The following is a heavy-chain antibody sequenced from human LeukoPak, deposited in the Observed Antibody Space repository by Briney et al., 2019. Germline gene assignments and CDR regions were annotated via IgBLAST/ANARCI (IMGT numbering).Heavy chain of an antibody. CDR2: MNPNSGNT. CDR1: GYTFTSYD. CDR3: ARDEVVAAPNYFGMVV. V-gene: IGHV1-8*01. Sequence: ASVKVSCKASGYTFTSYDVNWVRQATGQGLEWMGWMNPNSGNTGLAQKFQGRVTLTRDTSQSTAYMELSNLRSDDTAVYYCARDEVVAAPNYFGMVVWGQGTTVSVSS. J-gene: IGHJ6*02. D-gene: IGHD2-15*01.